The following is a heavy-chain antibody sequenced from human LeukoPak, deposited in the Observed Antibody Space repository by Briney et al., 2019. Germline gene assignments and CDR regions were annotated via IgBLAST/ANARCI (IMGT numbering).Heavy chain of an antibody. V-gene: IGHV3-7*01. Sequence: GGSLRLSCTASQFSISYDWMHWVRQAPGKGPEWVASIKEDGRNIHYLDSVKGRFSISSDNAKNSLYLEMNTLRAEDTAVYYCVRGSGWFFGLWGQGSLVTVSS. J-gene: IGHJ4*02. CDR1: QFSISYDW. D-gene: IGHD6-19*01. CDR3: VRGSGWFFGL. CDR2: IKEDGRNI.